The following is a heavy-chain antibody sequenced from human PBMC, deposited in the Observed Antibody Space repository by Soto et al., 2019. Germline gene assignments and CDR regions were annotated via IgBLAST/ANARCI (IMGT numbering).Heavy chain of an antibody. CDR2: ISGSGGST. D-gene: IGHD6-13*01. CDR1: GFTFSIYA. J-gene: IGHJ4*02. V-gene: IGHV3-23*01. CDR3: AKATRGGAATLIRDY. Sequence: EVQLLESGGGLVQPGGPLRLSCAAAGFTFSIYAMSWVRQAPGKGLEWVSAISGSGGSTYYADSVKGRFTIARDNSKNTLSLQMNSLRADDTAVYYCAKATRGGAATLIRDYWGQGTLVTVSS.